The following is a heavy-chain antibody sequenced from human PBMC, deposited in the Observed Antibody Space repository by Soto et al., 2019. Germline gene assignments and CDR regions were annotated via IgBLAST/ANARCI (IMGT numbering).Heavy chain of an antibody. Sequence: QVQLQQWGAGLLKPSETLSLTCAVYGGSFSGYYWSWIRQPPGKGLEWIGEINHSGSTNYNPSLKSRVTISVDTSKNQFSLTLSSVAAADTAVYYCARGPKYVDVWGQGTTVTVSS. CDR3: ARGPKYVDV. D-gene: IGHD2-2*01. CDR1: GGSFSGYY. J-gene: IGHJ6*02. V-gene: IGHV4-34*01. CDR2: INHSGST.